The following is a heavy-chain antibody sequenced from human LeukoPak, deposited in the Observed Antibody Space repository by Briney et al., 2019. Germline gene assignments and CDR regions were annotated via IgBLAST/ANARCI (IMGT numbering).Heavy chain of an antibody. V-gene: IGHV4-34*01. CDR1: GGSFIGYY. J-gene: IGHJ4*02. CDR2: INHSGST. D-gene: IGHD1-26*01. CDR3: ARGERGGGTYCFDY. Sequence: SETLSLTRAVYGGSFIGYYRNWSRQAPGKGLEWIGEINHSGSTDYNPSLKSRVTISVVTSKNQFSLKLTSMTAADTAEYYCARGERGGGTYCFDYWDQGPLVTVSS.